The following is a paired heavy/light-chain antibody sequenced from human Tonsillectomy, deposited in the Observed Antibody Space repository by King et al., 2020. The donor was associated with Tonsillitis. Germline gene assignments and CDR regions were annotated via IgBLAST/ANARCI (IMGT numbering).Heavy chain of an antibody. J-gene: IGHJ4*02. CDR1: GFSLSTSGMC. CDR2: IDWDDDK. CDR3: ARINGGSRGSIAVTGKGFDY. Sequence: QVTLRESGPALVKPTQTLTLTCTFSGFSLSTSGMCVGWIRQPPGKAPEWLAIIDWDDDKYYNTSLKTRLSISKDTSKNQVVLIMTNMDPMDTATYYCARINGGSRGSIAVTGKGFDYWGQGTLVTVSS. D-gene: IGHD6-13*01. V-gene: IGHV2-70*01.
Light chain of an antibody. CDR2: QDT. CDR1: KLGNKY. J-gene: IGLJ2*01. Sequence: SYELTQPPSVSVSPGQTASITCSGDKLGNKYACWYHQKPGQSPVLVIYQDTKRPSGIPERFSGSNSGNTATLTISGTQAMDEADYYCQAWDSSTVVFGGGTKLTVL. V-gene: IGLV3-1*01. CDR3: QAWDSSTVV.